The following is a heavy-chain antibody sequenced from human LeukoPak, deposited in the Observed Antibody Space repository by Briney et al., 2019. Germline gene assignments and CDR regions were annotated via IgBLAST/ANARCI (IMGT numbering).Heavy chain of an antibody. CDR2: IYYSGST. V-gene: IGHV4-39*01. CDR3: ARGSGWGCWFDL. D-gene: IGHD6-19*01. Sequence: SETLSLTCTVSGGSISSSSYYWGWIRQPPGKGLEWIGSIYYSGSTYYNPSLKSRVTISVDTSKNQLSLKLSSVTAADTAVYYCARGSGWGCWFDLWGEGTPVTVSS. J-gene: IGHJ5*02. CDR1: GGSISSSSYY.